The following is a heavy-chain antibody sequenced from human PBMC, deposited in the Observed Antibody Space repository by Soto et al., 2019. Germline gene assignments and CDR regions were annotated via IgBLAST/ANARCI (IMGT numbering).Heavy chain of an antibody. J-gene: IGHJ4*02. D-gene: IGHD2-15*01. CDR2: ISYDGSNK. V-gene: IGHV3-30*18. Sequence: QVQLVESGGGVVQPGRPLRLSCAASGFTFSSYGMHWVRQAPGKGLEWVAVISYDGSNKYYADSVKGRFTISRDNSKNTLYLQMNSLRAEDTAVYYCAKDPGVCSGGSCYSFFDYWGQGTLVTVSS. CDR3: AKDPGVCSGGSCYSFFDY. CDR1: GFTFSSYG.